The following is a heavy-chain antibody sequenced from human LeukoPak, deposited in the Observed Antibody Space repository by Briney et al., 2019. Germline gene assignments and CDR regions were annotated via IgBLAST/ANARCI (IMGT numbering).Heavy chain of an antibody. CDR3: ARGRPDYDAFDI. CDR1: GGSISSYY. J-gene: IGHJ3*02. Sequence: SETLSLTCTVSGGSISSYYWSWIRQPAGKAVEWIGRIYTSGSTNYNPSLKSRVTMSVDTSKNQFSLKLSSVTAADTAVYYCARGRPDYDAFDIWGQGTMVTVSS. CDR2: IYTSGST. V-gene: IGHV4-4*07. D-gene: IGHD6-6*01.